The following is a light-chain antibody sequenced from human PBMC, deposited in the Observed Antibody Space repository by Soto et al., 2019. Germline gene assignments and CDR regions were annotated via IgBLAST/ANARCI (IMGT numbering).Light chain of an antibody. J-gene: IGKJ1*01. Sequence: EIVLTQSPATLSLSPGDRATLSCRASQSVGIYLAWYQHKPGQAPRLLIYDASNRATGIPARFSGSGSGTDGTLTINTLDTEDLAVYLSQHRSHSTPMWTFGQGTQVEIK. CDR1: QSVGIY. CDR2: DAS. V-gene: IGKV3-11*01. CDR3: QHRSHSTPMWT.